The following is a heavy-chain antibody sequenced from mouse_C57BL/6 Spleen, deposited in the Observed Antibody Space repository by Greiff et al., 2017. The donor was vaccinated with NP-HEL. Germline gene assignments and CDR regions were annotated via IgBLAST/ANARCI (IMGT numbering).Heavy chain of an antibody. J-gene: IGHJ2*01. CDR3: ARDQSSAYFDY. D-gene: IGHD1-1*01. Sequence: EVQLVESGGGLVKPGGSLKLSCAASGFTFSSYAMSWVRQTPEKRLEWVATISDGGSYTYYPDNVKGRFTISRDNAKNNLYLQMSHLKSEDTAMYYCARDQSSAYFDYWGQGTTLTVSS. CDR2: ISDGGSYT. V-gene: IGHV5-4*01. CDR1: GFTFSSYA.